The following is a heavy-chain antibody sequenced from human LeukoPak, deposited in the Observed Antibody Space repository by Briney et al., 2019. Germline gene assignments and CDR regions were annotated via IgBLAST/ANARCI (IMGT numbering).Heavy chain of an antibody. CDR3: ARGLDYDFWSGSKKSYFDY. CDR2: INWNGGST. J-gene: IGHJ4*02. Sequence: GGSPRLSCAASGFTFDDYGMSWVRQAPGKGLEWVSGINWNGGSTGYADSVKGRFTISRDNAKNSLYLQMNSLRAEDTALYYCARGLDYDFWSGSKKSYFDYWGQGTLVTVSS. D-gene: IGHD3-3*01. V-gene: IGHV3-20*04. CDR1: GFTFDDYG.